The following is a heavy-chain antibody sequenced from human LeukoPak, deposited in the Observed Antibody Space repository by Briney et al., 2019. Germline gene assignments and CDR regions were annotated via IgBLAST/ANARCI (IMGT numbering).Heavy chain of an antibody. V-gene: IGHV3-9*01. CDR2: ISWNSGSI. CDR1: GFTFDDYA. CDR3: AKDQRDGTGYYAGLDY. D-gene: IGHD3/OR15-3a*01. Sequence: PGRSLRLSCAASGFTFDDYAMHWVRQAPGKGLEWVSGISWNSGSIGYADSVKGRSTISRDNAKNSLYLQMNSLRAEDTALYYCAKDQRDGTGYYAGLDYWVQGTLVTVSS. J-gene: IGHJ4*02.